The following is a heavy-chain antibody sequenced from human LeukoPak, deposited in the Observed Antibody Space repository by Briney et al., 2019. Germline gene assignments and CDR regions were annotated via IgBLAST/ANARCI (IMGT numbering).Heavy chain of an antibody. CDR1: GFTFSNYE. CDR2: ISISGSTI. CDR3: AREGVVVSAAVDY. V-gene: IGHV3-48*03. D-gene: IGHD2-2*01. Sequence: GGSLILSCAASGFTFSNYEMNWVRQAPGKGLEWVSYISISGSTIYCADSVKGRFTISRDNAKNSLYLQMNSLRAEDTAVYYCAREGVVVSAAVDYWGQGTLVTVSS. J-gene: IGHJ4*02.